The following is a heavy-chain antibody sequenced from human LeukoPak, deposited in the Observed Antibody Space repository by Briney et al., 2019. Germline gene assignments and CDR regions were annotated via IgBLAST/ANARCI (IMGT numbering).Heavy chain of an antibody. CDR3: ARGPNYYYDSSGYYFDY. D-gene: IGHD3-22*01. V-gene: IGHV1-69*13. CDR1: GGTFISYA. Sequence: GASVKVSCKASGGTFISYAISWVRQAPGQGLEWMGGIIPILGTANYAQKFQGRVTITADESTSTAYMELSSLRSEDTAVYYCARGPNYYYDSSGYYFDYWGQGTLVTVSS. CDR2: IIPILGTA. J-gene: IGHJ4*02.